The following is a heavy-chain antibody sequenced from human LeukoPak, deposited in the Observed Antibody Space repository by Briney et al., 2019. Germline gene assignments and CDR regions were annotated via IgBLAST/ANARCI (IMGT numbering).Heavy chain of an antibody. V-gene: IGHV4-38-2*02. J-gene: IGHJ4*02. D-gene: IGHD2-2*01. CDR1: GYSISSGYY. CDR3: ARGSLVVPAAI. Sequence: SETLSLTCTVSGYSISSGYYWGWIRQPPGKGLEWIGSIYHSGSTYYNPSLKSRDTISVDTSKNHFSLKLSSVTAADTAVYYCARGSLVVPAAIWGQGTLVTVSS. CDR2: IYHSGST.